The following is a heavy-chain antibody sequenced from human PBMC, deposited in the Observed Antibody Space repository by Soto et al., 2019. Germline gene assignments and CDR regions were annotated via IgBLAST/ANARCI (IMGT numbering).Heavy chain of an antibody. D-gene: IGHD3-10*01. Sequence: EVQLVETGGGLIQPGGSLRLSCAASGFTVSSNYMSWVRHAPVKGLEWVSVIYSGGSTYYADSVKGRFTISRDNSKNTLYLQMNSLRAEDTAVYYCARDRGVSPPNYYYYGMDVWGQGTTVTVSS. CDR3: ARDRGVSPPNYYYYGMDV. J-gene: IGHJ6*02. V-gene: IGHV3-53*02. CDR2: IYSGGST. CDR1: GFTVSSNY.